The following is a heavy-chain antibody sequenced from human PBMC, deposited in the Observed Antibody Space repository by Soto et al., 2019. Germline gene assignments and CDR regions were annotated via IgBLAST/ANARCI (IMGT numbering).Heavy chain of an antibody. Sequence: GESLKISCKASGYIFIDYWIGWVRQMPGKGLEWMGIVYPRDSDTRYSPSFQGQVTISADRSTGTAFLQWRSLKASDTALYYCARPPLPGYSIHFNSWGQGTLVTSPQ. J-gene: IGHJ4*02. CDR3: ARPPLPGYSIHFNS. CDR1: GYIFIDYW. D-gene: IGHD2-15*01. CDR2: VYPRDSDT. V-gene: IGHV5-51*01.